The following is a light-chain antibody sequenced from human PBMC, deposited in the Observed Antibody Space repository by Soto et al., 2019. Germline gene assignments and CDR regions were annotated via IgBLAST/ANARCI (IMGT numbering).Light chain of an antibody. CDR3: SSYTSSSTVV. V-gene: IGLV2-14*01. CDR1: SSDVGGYNY. CDR2: EVS. Sequence: QSALTQPASVSGSPGQSITISCTGTSSDVGGYNYVSWYQQHPGKAPKLMIYEVSNRPSGVSNRFSGSKSGNTASLTISGRQAEDEADYYCSSYTSSSTVVFGGGTKLPVL. J-gene: IGLJ2*01.